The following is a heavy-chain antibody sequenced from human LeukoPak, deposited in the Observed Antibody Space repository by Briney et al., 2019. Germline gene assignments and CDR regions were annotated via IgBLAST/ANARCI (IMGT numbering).Heavy chain of an antibody. CDR1: GGSVSSGSYY. J-gene: IGHJ4*02. Sequence: SETLSLTCTVSGGSVSSGSYYWSWIRQPPGKGLEWIGYIYYSGSTNYNPSLKSRVTISVDTSKNQFSLKLSSVTAAGTAVYYCARDIITMVRGVIMHYFDYWGQGTLVTVSS. CDR2: IYYSGST. CDR3: ARDIITMVRGVIMHYFDY. V-gene: IGHV4-61*01. D-gene: IGHD3-10*01.